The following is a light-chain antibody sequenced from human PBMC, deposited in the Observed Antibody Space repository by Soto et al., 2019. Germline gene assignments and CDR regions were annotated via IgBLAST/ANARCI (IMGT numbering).Light chain of an antibody. Sequence: DIQMTQSPSTLSASIGDRVTITCRASQTINNWLAWYQQKPGKAPNLLIYHASNLENGVPSRFSGSAFGTEFTLTISRLQPDEFATYYRQHYNSYPWTFGQGTKVEIK. CDR1: QTINNW. V-gene: IGKV1-5*01. CDR2: HAS. CDR3: QHYNSYPWT. J-gene: IGKJ1*01.